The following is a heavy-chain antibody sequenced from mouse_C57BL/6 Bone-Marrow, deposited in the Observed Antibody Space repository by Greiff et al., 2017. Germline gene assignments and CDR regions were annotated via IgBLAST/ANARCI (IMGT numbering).Heavy chain of an antibody. V-gene: IGHV5-4*01. CDR3: ARDGARYWYFDV. J-gene: IGHJ1*03. Sequence: EVKLQESGGGLVKPGGSLKLSCAASGFTFSSYAMSWVRQTPEKRLEWVATISDGGSYTYYPDNVKGRFTITRDNAKNNLYLQMSHLKSEDTAMYYCARDGARYWYFDVWGTGTTVTVSS. CDR1: GFTFSSYA. CDR2: ISDGGSYT.